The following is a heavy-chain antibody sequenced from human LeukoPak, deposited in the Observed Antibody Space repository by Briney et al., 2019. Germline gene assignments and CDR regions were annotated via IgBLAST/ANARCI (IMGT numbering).Heavy chain of an antibody. D-gene: IGHD3-22*01. CDR3: ARDRFTMIVVVPDV. Sequence: GRSLRLSCAASGFTFSSYAMHWVRQAPGKGLEWVAVIAYDGSNKYYADSVKGRFSISRDNSKNTLYLLINNLRAAHTDVYYCARDRFTMIVVVPDVWGQGNLVTVSS. CDR2: IAYDGSNK. V-gene: IGHV3-30-3*01. CDR1: GFTFSSYA. J-gene: IGHJ4*02.